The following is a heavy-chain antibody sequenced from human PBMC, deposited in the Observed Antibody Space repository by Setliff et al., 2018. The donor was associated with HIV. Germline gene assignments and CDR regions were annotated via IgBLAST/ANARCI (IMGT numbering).Heavy chain of an antibody. V-gene: IGHV3-11*04. CDR3: ARESLTVTADFDY. CDR1: GFTFSDYY. D-gene: IGHD2-21*02. Sequence: GGSLRLSCAASGFTFSDYYMSWIRQAPGKGLEWVSYISMSGGTIYYADSVKGRFTISRDNAKNSLYLQVNSLRAEDTAVYYCARESLTVTADFDYWGQGTLVTVSS. J-gene: IGHJ4*02. CDR2: ISMSGGTI.